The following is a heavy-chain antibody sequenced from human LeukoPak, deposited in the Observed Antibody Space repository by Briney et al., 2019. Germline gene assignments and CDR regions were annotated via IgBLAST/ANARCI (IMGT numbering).Heavy chain of an antibody. Sequence: ASVKVSCKASGYTFTSYAMNWVRQAPGQGLEWMGWIKTNTGNPTYAQGFTGRFVFSLDTSVSTAYLQISSLKAEDTAVYYCARTYYDFWSGSLFNYYYYMDVWGKGTTVTVSS. V-gene: IGHV7-4-1*02. J-gene: IGHJ6*03. CDR1: GYTFTSYA. CDR2: IKTNTGNP. CDR3: ARTYYDFWSGSLFNYYYYMDV. D-gene: IGHD3-3*01.